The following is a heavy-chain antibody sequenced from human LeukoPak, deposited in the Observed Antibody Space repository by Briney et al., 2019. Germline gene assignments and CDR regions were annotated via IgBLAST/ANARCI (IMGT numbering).Heavy chain of an antibody. CDR1: GGSISSYY. V-gene: IGHV4-4*07. Sequence: PSETLSFTCTVSGGSISSYYWSWIRQPAGKGLEWIGRIYTSGSTNYNPSLKSRVTISVDKSKNQFSLKLSSVTAADTAVYYCARGVQYYDFWSGSYYYMDVWGKGTTVTVSS. CDR2: IYTSGST. D-gene: IGHD3-3*01. CDR3: ARGVQYYDFWSGSYYYMDV. J-gene: IGHJ6*03.